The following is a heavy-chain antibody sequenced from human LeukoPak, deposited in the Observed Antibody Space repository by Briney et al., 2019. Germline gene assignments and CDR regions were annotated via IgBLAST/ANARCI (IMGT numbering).Heavy chain of an antibody. CDR1: GFTFSSYA. V-gene: IGHV3-21*01. J-gene: IGHJ4*02. CDR3: ARDAGYGDYPAHYFDY. CDR2: ISSNSSYI. Sequence: GGSLRLSCAASGFTFSSYAMHWVRQAPGKGLEWVSSISSNSSYIYYADSVKGRFTISRDNAKNSLYLQMNSLRAEDTAVYYCARDAGYGDYPAHYFDYWGQGTLVTVSS. D-gene: IGHD4-17*01.